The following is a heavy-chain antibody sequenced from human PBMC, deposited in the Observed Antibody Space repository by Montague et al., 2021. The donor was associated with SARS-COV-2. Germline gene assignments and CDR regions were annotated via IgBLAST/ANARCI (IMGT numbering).Heavy chain of an antibody. Sequence: SETLSLTCSVSDASISTSNYCGWLRQTPGKGLEWFASIHFTGTTYYKPSLMSRVTISVDTSKNKFSLKLTSLTAADTAIYFCARDRNDGYDRFFDYWGQGTLVTVSS. V-gene: IGHV4-39*07. D-gene: IGHD5-12*01. CDR3: ARDRNDGYDRFFDY. J-gene: IGHJ4*02. CDR2: IHFTGTT. CDR1: DASISTSNY.